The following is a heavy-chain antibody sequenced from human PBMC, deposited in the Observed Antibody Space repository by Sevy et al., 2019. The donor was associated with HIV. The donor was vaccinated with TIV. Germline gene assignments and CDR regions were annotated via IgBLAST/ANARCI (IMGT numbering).Heavy chain of an antibody. Sequence: GGSLRLSCAASGFAFYDYSMSWIRQAPGKGLEWVATLSFGCGTLNYADAVRGRFTISSDNSKNSFYLQMDSSRVEDTALYYCAREGCTRPHDYWGQGTRVTVSS. CDR3: AREGCTRPHDY. J-gene: IGHJ4*02. CDR1: GFAFYDYS. D-gene: IGHD2-8*01. CDR2: LSFGCGTL. V-gene: IGHV3-23*01.